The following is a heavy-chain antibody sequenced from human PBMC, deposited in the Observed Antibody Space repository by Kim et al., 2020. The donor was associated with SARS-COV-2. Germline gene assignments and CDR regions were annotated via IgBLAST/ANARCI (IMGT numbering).Heavy chain of an antibody. CDR3: AGVRYSSSPGRSDY. J-gene: IGHJ4*02. V-gene: IGHV3-7*01. D-gene: IGHD6-6*01. Sequence: VDSLKGRITISRDNAKNSLYLHMDSLRAEDTAVYYCAGVRYSSSPGRSDYWGRGTLVTVSS.